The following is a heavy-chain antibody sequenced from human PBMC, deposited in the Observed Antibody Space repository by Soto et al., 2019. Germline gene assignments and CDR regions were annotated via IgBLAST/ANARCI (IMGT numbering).Heavy chain of an antibody. J-gene: IGHJ5*02. Sequence: QVQLVESGGGVVQPGRSLRLSCAASGFTFRSYAMHWVRQAPGKGLEWVAAISYDENNRYYTDSVKGRFTISRDNSKNTLYLQVNSLRAQDTAVYYCARAWDTAMASKENWFDPWGQGTLVTVSS. D-gene: IGHD5-18*01. CDR3: ARAWDTAMASKENWFDP. CDR1: GFTFRSYA. V-gene: IGHV3-30-3*01. CDR2: ISYDENNR.